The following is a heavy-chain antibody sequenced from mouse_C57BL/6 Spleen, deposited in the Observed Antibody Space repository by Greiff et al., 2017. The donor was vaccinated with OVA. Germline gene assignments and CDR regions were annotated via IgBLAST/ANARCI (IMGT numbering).Heavy chain of an antibody. CDR1: GYTFTSYW. D-gene: IGHD2-4*01. J-gene: IGHJ3*01. CDR2: IHPSDSDT. CDR3: AIEWGGPYYDYDEGFAY. V-gene: IGHV1-74*01. Sequence: QVHVKQSGAELVKPGASVKVSCKASGYTFTSYWMHWVKQRPGQGLEWIGRIHPSDSDTNYNQKFKGKATLTVDKSSSTAYMQLSSLTSEDSAVYYCAIEWGGPYYDYDEGFAYWGQGTLVTVSA.